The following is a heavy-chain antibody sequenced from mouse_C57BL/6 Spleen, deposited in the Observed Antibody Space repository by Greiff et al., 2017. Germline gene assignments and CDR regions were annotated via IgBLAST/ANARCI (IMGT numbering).Heavy chain of an antibody. Sequence: QVQLQQPGAELVKPGASVKLSCKASGYTFTSYWMHWVKQRPGQGLEWIGMIHPNSGSTNYNEKFKSKATLTVDKSSSTAYMQLSSLTSEDSAVYYCARGALYYGSIYWYFDVWGTGTTVTVSS. CDR3: ARGALYYGSIYWYFDV. V-gene: IGHV1-64*01. CDR1: GYTFTSYW. CDR2: IHPNSGST. J-gene: IGHJ1*03. D-gene: IGHD1-1*01.